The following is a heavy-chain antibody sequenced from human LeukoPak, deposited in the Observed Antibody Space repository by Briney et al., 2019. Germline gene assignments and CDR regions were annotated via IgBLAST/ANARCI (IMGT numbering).Heavy chain of an antibody. CDR1: GFTLSAHW. J-gene: IGHJ6*03. D-gene: IGHD5-24*01. V-gene: IGHV3-7*03. CDR3: ARWLQLRGYYYYMDV. Sequence: PGGSLRLSCAASGFTLSAHWMSWVRQAPGKGLEWVANIKEDGSEKYYVDSVKGRFTISRDNAKNSLYLQMNSLRAEDTALYHCARWLQLRGYYYYMDVWGKGTTVTVSS. CDR2: IKEDGSEK.